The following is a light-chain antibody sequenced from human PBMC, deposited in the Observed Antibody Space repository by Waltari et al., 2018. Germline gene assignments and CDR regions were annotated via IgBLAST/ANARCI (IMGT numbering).Light chain of an antibody. Sequence: DIVMTQSPESMTVSLGERATINCQSSQTILLSSDKENYLAWFQQKPGQPPKLLIRWASTRESGVPDRFSGSGSGTVFTHTIGSLQPEDVSVYYCHKYSSTPWTFGQGTKV. V-gene: IGKV4-1*01. CDR1: QTILLSSDKENY. CDR3: HKYSSTPWT. J-gene: IGKJ1*01. CDR2: WAS.